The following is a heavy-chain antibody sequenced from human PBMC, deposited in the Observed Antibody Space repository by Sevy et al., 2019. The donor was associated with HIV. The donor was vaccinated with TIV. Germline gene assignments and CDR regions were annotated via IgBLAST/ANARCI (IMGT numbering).Heavy chain of an antibody. D-gene: IGHD5-12*01. J-gene: IGHJ4*02. V-gene: IGHV3-49*03. Sequence: GGSLRLSCTASGFTFGDYAMSWFRQAPGKGLEWVGFIRSKAYGGTTEYAASVKGRFTISREDSKSIAYLQMNSLKTEDTAVYYCTKRRGRYSGYDYTPSDYWGQGTLVTVSS. CDR2: IRSKAYGGTT. CDR3: TKRRGRYSGYDYTPSDY. CDR1: GFTFGDYA.